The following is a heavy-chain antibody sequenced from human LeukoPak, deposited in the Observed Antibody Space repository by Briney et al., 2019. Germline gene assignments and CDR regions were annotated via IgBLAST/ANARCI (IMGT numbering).Heavy chain of an antibody. V-gene: IGHV1-69*13. Sequence: SVKVSCKASGGTFSSYAISWVQQAPGQGLEWMGGIIPMFGTANYAQKFQGRVTITADESTSTAYMELSSLRSEDTAVYYCARGNIAAAGRYYFDYWGQGTLVTVSS. CDR3: ARGNIAAAGRYYFDY. CDR2: IIPMFGTA. CDR1: GGTFSSYA. J-gene: IGHJ4*02. D-gene: IGHD6-13*01.